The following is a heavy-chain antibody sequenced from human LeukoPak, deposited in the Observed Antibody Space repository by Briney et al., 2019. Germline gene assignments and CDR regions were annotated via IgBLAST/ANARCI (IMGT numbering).Heavy chain of an antibody. CDR2: IYYSGST. Sequence: SETLSLTCTVSGVSISSGGYYWSWIRQPPGKGLEWIGYIYYSGSTYYNPSLKSRVTISVDTSKNQFSLKLSSVTAADTAVYYCARVSLSPTTVTTYYFDYWGQGTLVTVSS. CDR1: GVSISSGGYY. J-gene: IGHJ4*02. CDR3: ARVSLSPTTVTTYYFDY. V-gene: IGHV4-30-4*08. D-gene: IGHD4-11*01.